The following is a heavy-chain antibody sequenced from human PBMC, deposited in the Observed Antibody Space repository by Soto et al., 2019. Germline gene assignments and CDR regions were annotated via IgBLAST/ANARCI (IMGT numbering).Heavy chain of an antibody. Sequence: ASLKLSCKSSGYSFTSYVIAWVRQAPGQGLEWMGWISADNGNTNYAQKVQGRVTMTTDTFTSTAYMELRSLRSDDTAVYYCARDGYFDYWGQGTLVTVSS. CDR1: GYSFTSYV. CDR3: ARDGYFDY. J-gene: IGHJ4*02. V-gene: IGHV1-18*01. CDR2: ISADNGNT.